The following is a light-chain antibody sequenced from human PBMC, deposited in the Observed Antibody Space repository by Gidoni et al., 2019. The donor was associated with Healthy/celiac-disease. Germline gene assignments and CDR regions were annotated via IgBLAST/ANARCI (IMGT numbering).Light chain of an antibody. CDR1: QSISSY. Sequence: DIQMTQSPSSLSASVGDRVTITCRASQSISSYLNWYQQKPGKAPKLLIYAASSLKSGVPSRFSGSGSGTDFTLTISSLQPEDFATYYCQQSYNTPPWTFGQGTKVEIK. J-gene: IGKJ1*01. CDR2: AAS. V-gene: IGKV1-39*01. CDR3: QQSYNTPPWT.